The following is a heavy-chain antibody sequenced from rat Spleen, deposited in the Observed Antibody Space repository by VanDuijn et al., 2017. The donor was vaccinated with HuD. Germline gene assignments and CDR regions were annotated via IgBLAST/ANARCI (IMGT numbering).Heavy chain of an antibody. V-gene: IGHV5-20*01. Sequence: EVQLVESGGGLVQPGRSLKISCAASGFIFSDYHLAWVRQAPTKGLEWVASINYDGSNIYYRDSVKGRFTVSRDNAKSSLYLQMSKLGSEDTAIYYCARGGIIRAHWFAYWGQGTLVTVSS. CDR3: ARGGIIRAHWFAY. J-gene: IGHJ3*01. D-gene: IGHD4-3*01. CDR2: INYDGSNI. CDR1: GFIFSDYH.